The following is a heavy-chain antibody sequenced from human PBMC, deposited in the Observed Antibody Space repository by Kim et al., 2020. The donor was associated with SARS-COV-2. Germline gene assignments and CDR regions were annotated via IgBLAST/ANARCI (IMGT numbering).Heavy chain of an antibody. CDR1: GYTFSSNA. CDR3: AAWRPPDSVYCSTSSYQVIYYFDY. V-gene: IGHV7-4-1*02. Sequence: ASVKVSCKASGYTFSSNAMNWVRQAPGQGPAWMGWINTNTGNPTYAQGFAGRYVFSLDTSVSTAYLQINNLKAEDSAVYYCAAWRPPDSVYCSTSSYQVIYYFDYWGQGSLVTVSS. CDR2: INTNTGNP. D-gene: IGHD2-2*01. J-gene: IGHJ4*02.